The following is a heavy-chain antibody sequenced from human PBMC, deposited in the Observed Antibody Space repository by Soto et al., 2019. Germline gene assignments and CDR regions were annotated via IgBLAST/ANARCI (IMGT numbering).Heavy chain of an antibody. CDR2: INYRGRT. V-gene: IGHV4-31*09. Sequence: QVQLQESGPGLVKPSQTLSLTCTVSGGSISNGDYYWNWIRQHPEKGLEWIGYINYRGRTFYNPSLKNRINILIEKSKDPFSPELDPCTGGETAVYFLGRDAPGNGPYWGQGTLVTVSS. D-gene: IGHD3-16*01. J-gene: IGHJ4*02. CDR1: GGSISNGDYY. CDR3: GRDAPGNGPY.